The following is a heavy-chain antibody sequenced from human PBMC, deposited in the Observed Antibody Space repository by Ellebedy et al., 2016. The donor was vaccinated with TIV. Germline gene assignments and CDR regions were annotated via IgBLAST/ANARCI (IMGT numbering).Heavy chain of an antibody. V-gene: IGHV3-23*01. CDR3: VNPWGGIAY. J-gene: IGHJ4*02. Sequence: PGGSLRLSCAASGISFSVYALNWVRLAPGRGLEWVSTISGSSRSTYYADSVKGRFTISRDNSNNTLYLQMDSLRVEDTATYYCVNPWGGIAYWGQGTQVTVSS. D-gene: IGHD3-16*01. CDR1: GISFSVYA. CDR2: ISGSSRST.